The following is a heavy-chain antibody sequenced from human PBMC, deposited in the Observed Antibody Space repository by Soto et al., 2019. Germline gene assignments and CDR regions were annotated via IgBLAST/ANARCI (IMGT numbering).Heavy chain of an antibody. CDR3: ARDHSRPLAGINGMDV. Sequence: WASVKVSCKASGGTFSSYAISWVRQAPGRGLEWMGGIIPIFGTANYAQKFQGRVTITADESTSTAYMELSSLRSEDTAVYYCARDHSRPLAGINGMDVWGQGTTVTVSS. V-gene: IGHV1-69*13. CDR1: GGTFSSYA. J-gene: IGHJ6*02. D-gene: IGHD6-13*01. CDR2: IIPIFGTA.